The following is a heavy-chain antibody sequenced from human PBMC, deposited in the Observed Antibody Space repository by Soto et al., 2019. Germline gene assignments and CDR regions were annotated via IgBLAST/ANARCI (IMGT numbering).Heavy chain of an antibody. CDR2: VNPSGGHT. D-gene: IGHD2-21*02. Sequence: QVQLMQSGAEVKKPGASVKVSCKASGDTFTDYYIHWVRQAPGQGLEWMGTVNPSGGHTTYAQHCLGRVTMTRDTSTGTLYMELTSLTSDDTAIYYCARGGHVVVVTAALDYWGQGTLVTVSS. CDR1: GDTFTDYY. CDR3: ARGGHVVVVTAALDY. V-gene: IGHV1-46*01. J-gene: IGHJ4*02.